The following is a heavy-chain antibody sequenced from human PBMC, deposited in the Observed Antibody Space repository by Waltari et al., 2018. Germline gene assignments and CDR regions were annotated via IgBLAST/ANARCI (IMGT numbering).Heavy chain of an antibody. D-gene: IGHD3-10*01. V-gene: IGHV4-38-2*02. CDR1: GDSIKRAFY. CDR3: ARDMVQGENGMDV. CDR2: MIHSGRT. Sequence: QVQLQESGPGLVKSSETLTLTCAISGDSIKRAFYWGWFRQPPGKGLEWVGSMIHSGRTYYNPSLKSRVTMIIDTSKNQFALRLSSVTAADTAVYYCARDMVQGENGMDVWGQGTTVIVSS. J-gene: IGHJ6*02.